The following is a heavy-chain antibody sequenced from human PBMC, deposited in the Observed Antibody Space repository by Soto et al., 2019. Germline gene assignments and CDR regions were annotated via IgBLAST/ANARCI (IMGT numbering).Heavy chain of an antibody. D-gene: IGHD6-19*01. V-gene: IGHV4-59*01. Sequence: SETLSLTCTVSGGSISSYYWSWIRQPPGKGLEWIGYIYYSESTNYNPSLKSRVTISVDTSKNQFSLKLSSVTAADTAVYYCARDRYSSGFGYYGMDVWGQGTTVTVSS. CDR1: GGSISSYY. J-gene: IGHJ6*02. CDR2: IYYSEST. CDR3: ARDRYSSGFGYYGMDV.